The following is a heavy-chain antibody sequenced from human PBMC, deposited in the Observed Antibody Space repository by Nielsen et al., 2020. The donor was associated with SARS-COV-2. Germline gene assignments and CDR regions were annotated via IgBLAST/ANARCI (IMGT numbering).Heavy chain of an antibody. CDR3: ATEQWLGRTGYGMDV. CDR1: GFTFDDYA. V-gene: IGHV3-9*01. D-gene: IGHD6-19*01. J-gene: IGHJ6*02. Sequence: GGSLRLSCAASGFTFDDYAMHWVRQAPGKGLEWVSGMSWNSGSIGYADSVKGRFTISRDNAKNSLYLQMNSLRAEDTALYYCATEQWLGRTGYGMDVWGQGTTVTVSS. CDR2: MSWNSGSI.